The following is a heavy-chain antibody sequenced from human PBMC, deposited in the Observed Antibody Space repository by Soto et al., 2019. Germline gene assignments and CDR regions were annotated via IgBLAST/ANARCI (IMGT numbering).Heavy chain of an antibody. D-gene: IGHD3-10*01. J-gene: IGHJ6*02. CDR1: GYTFTSYG. CDR2: ISADNGNT. V-gene: IGHV1-18*04. CDR3: ARDTVWYGSPPTGMDV. Sequence: GXSVKVYCTASGYTFTSYGIGWVRQATGQGLEWMGWISADNGNTNYAQKLQCRVTMTTDTSTSTAYMELRSLRSDDTAVYYCARDTVWYGSPPTGMDVWGQGTTVTVSS.